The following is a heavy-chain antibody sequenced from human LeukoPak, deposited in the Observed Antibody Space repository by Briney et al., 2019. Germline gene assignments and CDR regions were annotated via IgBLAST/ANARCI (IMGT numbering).Heavy chain of an antibody. V-gene: IGHV3-11*01. Sequence: GSLRLSCAASGFTFSDYYMTWIRQAPGKGLEWVSYISGVASSIYYADSVKGRFTISRDNAKNSVYLQMNSLRVEDTAVYYCARGGAQGMDVWGQGTTVTVSS. CDR2: ISGVASSI. D-gene: IGHD1-26*01. J-gene: IGHJ6*02. CDR3: ARGGAQGMDV. CDR1: GFTFSDYY.